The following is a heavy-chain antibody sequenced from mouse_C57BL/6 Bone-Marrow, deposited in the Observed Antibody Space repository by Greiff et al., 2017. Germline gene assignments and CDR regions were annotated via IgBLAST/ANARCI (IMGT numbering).Heavy chain of an antibody. J-gene: IGHJ1*03. Sequence: QVQLQQSGPELVKPGASVKLSCKASGYTFTSYDINWVKQRPGQGLAWIGWIYPRDGSTQYNEKFKGKATLTGDTSSSTAYMELHSLTSEDSAVYCCARLEFDGSSGDWYFDVWGTGTTVTVSS. CDR2: IYPRDGST. CDR3: ARLEFDGSSGDWYFDV. CDR1: GYTFTSYD. V-gene: IGHV1-85*01. D-gene: IGHD1-1*01.